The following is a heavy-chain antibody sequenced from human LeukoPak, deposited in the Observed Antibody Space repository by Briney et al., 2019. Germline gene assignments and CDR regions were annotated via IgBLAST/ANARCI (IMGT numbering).Heavy chain of an antibody. D-gene: IGHD3-10*01. CDR1: GYTLTELS. CDR2: FDPEDGET. V-gene: IGHV1-24*01. J-gene: IGHJ3*02. CDR3: ATAPGSYYSDAFDI. Sequence: ASVKVSCKVSGYTLTELSMHWVRQAPGKGLEWMGGFDPEDGETIYARKFQGRVTMTEDTSTDTAYMELSSLRSEDTAVYYRATAPGSYYSDAFDIWGQGTMVTVSS.